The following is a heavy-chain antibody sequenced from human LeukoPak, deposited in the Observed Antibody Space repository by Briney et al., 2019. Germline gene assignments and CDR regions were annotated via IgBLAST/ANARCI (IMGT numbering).Heavy chain of an antibody. CDR2: IYSSGRT. V-gene: IGHV4-61*02. CDR1: GDSISSGSYY. J-gene: IGHJ4*02. D-gene: IGHD3-10*01. Sequence: PSETLSLTCTVSGDSISSGSYYWSWIRQPAGEGLEWIGRIYSSGRTHYSPSLKGRVTISVDTSKNQFSLKLSSVTAADTAVYYCARAKATYYYGSGSYRYFDYWGQGTLVTVSS. CDR3: ARAKATYYYGSGSYRYFDY.